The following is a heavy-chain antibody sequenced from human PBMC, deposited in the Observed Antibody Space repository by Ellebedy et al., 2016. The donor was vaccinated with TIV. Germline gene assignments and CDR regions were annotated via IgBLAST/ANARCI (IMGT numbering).Heavy chain of an antibody. J-gene: IGHJ4*02. CDR1: EFIFSDYY. D-gene: IGHD1-14*01. V-gene: IGHV3-11*01. CDR3: ARQSPECLNSFDF. Sequence: GESLKISCAASEFIFSDYYMSWIRQAPGKGLECISNIRNSGSATYYADSVKGRFTISRDNAKNSLFLQMNSLRVEDTAVYYCARQSPECLNSFDFWGQGTLVTVSS. CDR2: IRNSGSAT.